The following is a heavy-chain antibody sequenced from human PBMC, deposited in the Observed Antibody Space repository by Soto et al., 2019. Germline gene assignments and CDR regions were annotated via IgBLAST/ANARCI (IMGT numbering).Heavy chain of an antibody. J-gene: IGHJ4*02. Sequence: SETLSLTCAVYGGSFSGYSWNWIRQPPGKGLEWIGEINHSGSTNYNPSLKSRVIISLNTSKNQFSLKLSSVSAAGTAVYYCARGWNQDYWGQGTMVTVSS. V-gene: IGHV4-34*01. CDR3: ARGWNQDY. CDR2: INHSGST. D-gene: IGHD1-1*01. CDR1: GGSFSGYS.